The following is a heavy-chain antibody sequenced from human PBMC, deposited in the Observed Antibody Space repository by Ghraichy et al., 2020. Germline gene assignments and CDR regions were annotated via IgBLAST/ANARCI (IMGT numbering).Heavy chain of an antibody. CDR3: ARGRGSYSLDPHY. V-gene: IGHV3-23*01. Sequence: ETLSLTCAASGFIFNSYAMSWVRQAPGKGLEWVSAISGSGADTYYADSVKGRFSISRDNSKNTLYVQMNSLRADDTALYYCARGRGSYSLDPHYWGQGTLVTVSS. J-gene: IGHJ4*02. D-gene: IGHD1-26*01. CDR2: ISGSGADT. CDR1: GFIFNSYA.